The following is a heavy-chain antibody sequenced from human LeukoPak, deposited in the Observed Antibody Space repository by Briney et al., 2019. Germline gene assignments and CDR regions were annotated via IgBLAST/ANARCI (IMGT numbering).Heavy chain of an antibody. D-gene: IGHD4-23*01. CDR2: IYYSGST. CDR3: ARVIYGGGYQIYYYYYMDV. V-gene: IGHV4-59*11. J-gene: IGHJ6*03. Sequence: SETLSLTCTVSGGSISSHYWSWIRQPPGKGLEWIGYIYYSGSTNYNPSLKSRVTISVDTSKNQFSLKLSSVTAADTAVYYCARVIYGGGYQIYYYYYMDVWGKGTTVTVSS. CDR1: GGSISSHY.